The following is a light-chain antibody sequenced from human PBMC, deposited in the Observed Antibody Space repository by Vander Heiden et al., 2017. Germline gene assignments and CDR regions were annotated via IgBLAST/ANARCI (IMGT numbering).Light chain of an antibody. Sequence: QSALTQPASVSGSPGQSITISCTGTSSDVGVYNSVSWYQQHPGKAPKLMIYDVSNRPSGVSNRFSGSKSDNTASLTISELQAEDEADYYCSSYTSSTTLVFGGGTKLTVL. CDR2: DVS. V-gene: IGLV2-14*03. CDR1: SSDVGVYNS. J-gene: IGLJ2*01. CDR3: SSYTSSTTLV.